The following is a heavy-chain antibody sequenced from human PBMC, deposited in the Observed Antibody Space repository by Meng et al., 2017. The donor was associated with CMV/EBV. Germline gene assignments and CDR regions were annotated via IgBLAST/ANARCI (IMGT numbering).Heavy chain of an antibody. CDR3: AKDRGYRTYNGMDV. CDR1: GFTFSSYA. Sequence: GESLKISCAASGFTFSSYAIHWVRQAPGKGLEWVSGISGRGDNTHYADSVKGRFTISRDNSRNTLFLQMTSLRAEDTALYYCAKDRGYRTYNGMDVWGQGTTVTVSS. D-gene: IGHD3-10*01. CDR2: ISGRGDNT. V-gene: IGHV3-23*01. J-gene: IGHJ6*02.